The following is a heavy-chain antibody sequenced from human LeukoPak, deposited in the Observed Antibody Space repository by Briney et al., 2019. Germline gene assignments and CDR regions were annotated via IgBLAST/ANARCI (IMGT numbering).Heavy chain of an antibody. CDR2: IHYSGDT. V-gene: IGHV4-59*08. CDR3: AGYCGGGSCAGS. D-gene: IGHD2-15*01. CDR1: GASISSYY. Sequence: SETLSLTCTVSGASISSYYWTWIRQPPGKGLEWIGYIHYSGDTKCNPSLKSRVTISVDTSKNQVSLQLNSVTAADTAVYYCAGYCGGGSCAGSWGQGTLVTVSS. J-gene: IGHJ5*02.